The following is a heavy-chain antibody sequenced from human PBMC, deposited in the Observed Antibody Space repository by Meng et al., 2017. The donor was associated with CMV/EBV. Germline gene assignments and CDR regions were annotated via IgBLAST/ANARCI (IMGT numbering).Heavy chain of an antibody. Sequence: HLQLQRSGLGLVKPSETLSLPCTVSGGSISSSSYYWGWIRQPPGKGLEWIGSIYYSGSTYYNPSLKSRVTISVDTSKNQFSLKLSSVTAADTAVYYCASLAGDYWGQGTLVTVSS. CDR1: GGSISSSSYY. V-gene: IGHV4-39*07. J-gene: IGHJ4*02. CDR2: IYYSGST. CDR3: ASLAGDY. D-gene: IGHD3-10*01.